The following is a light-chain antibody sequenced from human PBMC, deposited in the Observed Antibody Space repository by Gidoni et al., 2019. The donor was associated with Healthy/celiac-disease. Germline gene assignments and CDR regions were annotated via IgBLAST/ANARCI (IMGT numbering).Light chain of an antibody. V-gene: IGKV2-28*01. Sequence: DIVKTQSPLSLPGTPGEPASIPWRSSPSHLHHNGYSYLDWYLQKPGQSPQLLIYLGSSRASGVPDRFSGSGSGTDFTLTISRVEAEDVGVYYCMQALQTPFTFGGGTKVEIK. CDR1: PSHLHHNGYSY. CDR2: LGS. CDR3: MQALQTPFT. J-gene: IGKJ4*01.